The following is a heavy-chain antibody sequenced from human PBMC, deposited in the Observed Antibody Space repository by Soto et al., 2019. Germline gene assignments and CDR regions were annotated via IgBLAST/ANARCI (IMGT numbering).Heavy chain of an antibody. V-gene: IGHV3-30*02. J-gene: IGHJ5*01. CDR2: IQYDGSKK. Sequence: PGGSLRLSCEASGFTFMNYGMHWVRQTPVKGLEWVAGIQYDGSKKYYAESVKGRFTISRDNSKNTLYLEIDSLRAEDTAVYYCAKDLEVVGANRWGYDSWGQGTLVTVSS. CDR1: GFTFMNYG. D-gene: IGHD1-26*01. CDR3: AKDLEVVGANRWGYDS.